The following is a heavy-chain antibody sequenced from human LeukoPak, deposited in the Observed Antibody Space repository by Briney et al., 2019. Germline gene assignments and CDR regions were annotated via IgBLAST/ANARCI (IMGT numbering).Heavy chain of an antibody. D-gene: IGHD3-16*01. CDR1: GGSIRSGNYY. CDR3: ASQRGNYYYYYYMDV. CDR2: IYYSGST. V-gene: IGHV4-39*01. Sequence: PSGTLSLTCTVSGGSIRSGNYYWACIRQPPGKGLEWIGSIYYSGSTYYNPSLKSRVTISVDTTKNQFSLRLSSVTAADTAVYYCASQRGNYYYYYYMDVWGKGTTVTVSS. J-gene: IGHJ6*03.